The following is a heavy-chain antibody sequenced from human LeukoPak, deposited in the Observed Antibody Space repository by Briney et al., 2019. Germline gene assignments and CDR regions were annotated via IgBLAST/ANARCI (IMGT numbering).Heavy chain of an antibody. V-gene: IGHV1-24*01. J-gene: IGHJ6*03. Sequence: ASVKVSCKVSGYTLTELSMHWVRQAPGKGLEWMGGFDPEDGETIYAQKFQGRVTMTEDTSTDTAYMELSSLRSEDTAVYYCARPYGDYGLFRGYYYYMDVWGKGTTVTVSS. D-gene: IGHD4-17*01. CDR1: GYTLTELS. CDR3: ARPYGDYGLFRGYYYYMDV. CDR2: FDPEDGET.